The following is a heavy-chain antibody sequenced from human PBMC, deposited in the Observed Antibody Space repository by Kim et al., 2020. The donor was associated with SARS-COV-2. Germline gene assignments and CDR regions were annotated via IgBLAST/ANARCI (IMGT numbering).Heavy chain of an antibody. CDR2: IYYSGST. CDR3: ARTLHYYGSGGDAFDI. Sequence: SETLSLTCTVSGGSISSSSYYWGWIRQPPGKGLEWIGSIYYSGSTYYNPSLKSRVTISVDTSKNQFSLKLSSVTAADTAVYYCARTLHYYGSGGDAFDIWGQGTMVTVSS. J-gene: IGHJ3*02. V-gene: IGHV4-39*01. CDR1: GGSISSSSYY. D-gene: IGHD3-10*01.